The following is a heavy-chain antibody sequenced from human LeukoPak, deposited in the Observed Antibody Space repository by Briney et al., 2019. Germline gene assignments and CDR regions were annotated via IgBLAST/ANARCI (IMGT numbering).Heavy chain of an antibody. D-gene: IGHD6-19*01. Sequence: KPSETLSLTCAVYGGSFSGYYWSWIRQPPGKGLEWIGEINHSGSTNYNPSLKSRVTISVDTSKNQFSLKLSSVTAADTAVYYCARGPGYSSGWYRYWVQGTLVTVSS. CDR3: ARGPGYSSGWYRY. J-gene: IGHJ4*02. CDR1: GGSFSGYY. V-gene: IGHV4-34*01. CDR2: INHSGST.